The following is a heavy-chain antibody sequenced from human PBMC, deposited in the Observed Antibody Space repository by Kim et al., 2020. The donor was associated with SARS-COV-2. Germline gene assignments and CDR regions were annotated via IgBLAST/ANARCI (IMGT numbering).Heavy chain of an antibody. D-gene: IGHD3-22*01. Sequence: GGSLRLSCAASGFTFSSYAMSWVRQAPGKGLEWVSAISGSGGSTYYADSVKGRFTISRDNSKNTLYLQMNSLRDEDTAVYYCAKDPRLLTYYYDSSGFPHGAFDIWGQGTMVTVSS. CDR3: AKDPRLLTYYYDSSGFPHGAFDI. V-gene: IGHV3-23*01. CDR2: ISGSGGST. J-gene: IGHJ3*02. CDR1: GFTFSSYA.